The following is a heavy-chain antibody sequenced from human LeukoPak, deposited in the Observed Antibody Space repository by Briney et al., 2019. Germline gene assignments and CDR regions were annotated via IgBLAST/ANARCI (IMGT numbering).Heavy chain of an antibody. V-gene: IGHV4-39*01. CDR2: IYYSGST. J-gene: IGHJ4*02. D-gene: IGHD1-26*01. Sequence: PSETLSLTCTVSGGSISSSSYYWGWLRQPPGKGLEWIGSIYYSGSTYYNPSLKSRVTISVDTSKNQFSLNLNSVTAADTAVYCCARQRGSYYFDYWGQGTLVSVSS. CDR1: GGSISSSSYY. CDR3: ARQRGSYYFDY.